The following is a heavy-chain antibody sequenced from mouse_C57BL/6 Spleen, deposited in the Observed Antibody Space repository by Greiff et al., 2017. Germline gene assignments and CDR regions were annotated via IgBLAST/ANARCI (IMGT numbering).Heavy chain of an antibody. CDR2: IDPSDSYT. CDR1: GYTFTSYW. V-gene: IGHV1-50*01. D-gene: IGHD1-1*01. CDR3: ARGYYGGDPWFAD. J-gene: IGHJ3*01. Sequence: VQLQQPGAELVKPGASVKLSCKASGYTFTSYWMQWVKQRPGQGLEWIGEIDPSDSYTNYTQKFKGKATLTVDTSSSTAYMQLSSLTSEDSAVYYGARGYYGGDPWFADGGKGTLVTVSA.